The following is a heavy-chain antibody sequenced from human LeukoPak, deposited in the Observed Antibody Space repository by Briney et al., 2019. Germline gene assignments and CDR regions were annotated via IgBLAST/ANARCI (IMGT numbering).Heavy chain of an antibody. D-gene: IGHD3-10*01. CDR3: ARRFGEGTADAFDI. CDR1: GGTFSSHA. V-gene: IGHV1-69*13. J-gene: IGHJ3*02. CDR2: IIPTFGTA. Sequence: ASVKVSCKASGGTFSSHAISWVRQAPGQGLEWMGGIIPTFGTANYAQKFQGRVTITADESTSTAYMELSSLRSEDTAVYYCARRFGEGTADAFDIWGQGTMVTVSS.